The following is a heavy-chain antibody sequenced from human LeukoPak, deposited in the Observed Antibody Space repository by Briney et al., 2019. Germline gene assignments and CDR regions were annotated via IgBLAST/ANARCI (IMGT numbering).Heavy chain of an antibody. V-gene: IGHV4-4*02. CDR2: IYHSGST. Sequence: SETLSLTCAVSGGSISSSNWWRRVRQPPGKGLEWIGEIYHSGSTNYNPSLKSRVTISVDKSKNQFSLKLSSVTAADTAVYYCAVTYYDILTGLTLFDPWGQGTLVTVSS. CDR1: GGSISSSNW. J-gene: IGHJ5*02. CDR3: AVTYYDILTGLTLFDP. D-gene: IGHD3-9*01.